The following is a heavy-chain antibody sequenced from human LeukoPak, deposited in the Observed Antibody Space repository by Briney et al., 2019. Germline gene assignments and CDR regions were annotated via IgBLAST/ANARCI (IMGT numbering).Heavy chain of an antibody. V-gene: IGHV4-39*07. D-gene: IGHD3-3*01. J-gene: IGHJ2*01. CDR3: ARPTRVTISRARPWYFDL. CDR1: GGSISSSSYY. CDR2: IYYSGST. Sequence: ASETLSLTCTVSGGSISSSSYYWGRIRQPPGKGLEWIGSIYYSGSTYYNPSLKSRVTISVDTSKNQFSLKPSSVTAADTAVYYCARPTRVTISRARPWYFDLWGRGTLVTVSS.